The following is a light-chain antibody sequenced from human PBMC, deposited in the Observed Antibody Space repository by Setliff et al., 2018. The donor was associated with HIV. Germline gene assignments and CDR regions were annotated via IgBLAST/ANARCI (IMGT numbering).Light chain of an antibody. CDR3: QVWDRSTDQYV. CDR1: NIGSKS. Sequence: SYELTQPPSVSVAPGKTASIPCGGNNIGSKSVHWYQQKPGQAPGLVVYDNSDRPSGIPERFSGSNSGNTATLAISRVEAGDEADYYCQVWDRSTDQYVFGTGTKVT. J-gene: IGLJ1*01. CDR2: DNS. V-gene: IGLV3-21*03.